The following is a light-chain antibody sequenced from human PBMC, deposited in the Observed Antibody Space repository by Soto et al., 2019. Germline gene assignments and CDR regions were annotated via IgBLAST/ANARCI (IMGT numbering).Light chain of an antibody. V-gene: IGLV2-14*01. CDR3: SSYTSTSTVML. Sequence: QSALTQPASVSGSPGQSITISCTGTSSDIGGENYVSWYQHHPGKAPKVMIYEVSNRPSGVSNRFSGSKSGNTASLTISGLQAEDEADYYCSSYTSTSTVMLFGGGTNLTVL. J-gene: IGLJ2*01. CDR2: EVS. CDR1: SSDIGGENY.